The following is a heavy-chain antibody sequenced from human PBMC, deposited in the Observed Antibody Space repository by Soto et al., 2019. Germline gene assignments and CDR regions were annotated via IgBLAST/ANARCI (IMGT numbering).Heavy chain of an antibody. CDR2: IYPGDSDT. V-gene: IGHV5-51*01. CDR3: ARRKWLSNLPGWFDP. Sequence: GESLKISCKGSGYSFTSYWIGWVRQMPGKGLEWMGIIYPGDSDTRYSPSFQGQVTISADKSISTAYLQWSSLKASDTAVYYCARRKWLSNLPGWFDPWGQGTLVTVSS. CDR1: GYSFTSYW. J-gene: IGHJ5*02. D-gene: IGHD6-19*01.